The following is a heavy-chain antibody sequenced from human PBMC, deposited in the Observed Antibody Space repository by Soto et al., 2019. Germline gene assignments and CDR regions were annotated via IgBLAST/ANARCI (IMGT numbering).Heavy chain of an antibody. CDR3: ASISHPDD. CDR1: GFTVSSNY. V-gene: IGHV3-53*01. J-gene: IGHJ4*02. CDR2: IYSGGST. Sequence: SMRLSCAASGFTVSSNYMSWVRQAPGKGLEWVSVIYSGGSTYYADSVKGRFTISRDNSKNTLYLQMNSLRAEDTAVYYCASISHPDDWGQGTQVTVAS.